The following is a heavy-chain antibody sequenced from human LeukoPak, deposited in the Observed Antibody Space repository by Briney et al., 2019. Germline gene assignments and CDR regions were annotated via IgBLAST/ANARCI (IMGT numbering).Heavy chain of an antibody. D-gene: IGHD1-26*01. V-gene: IGHV3-23*01. J-gene: IGHJ1*01. CDR2: ISGSGGST. Sequence: SGGSLRLSCAASGFTFTSYAMNWVRQAPGKGLEWVSVISGSGGSTYYADSVKGRFTISRDNSKNTLYLQMNSLKTEDTAVYYCTRERELLVYFQHWGQGTLVTVSS. CDR3: TRERELLVYFQH. CDR1: GFTFTSYA.